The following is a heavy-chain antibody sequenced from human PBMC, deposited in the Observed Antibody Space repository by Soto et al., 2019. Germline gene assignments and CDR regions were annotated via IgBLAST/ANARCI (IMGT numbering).Heavy chain of an antibody. J-gene: IGHJ4*02. CDR1: GYSFASLW. Sequence: PGESLKISSKVSGYSFASLWISWVRQVPGKGQEWMGRIDLSESYTTYNPSFQGHVTFSADKSITTAYLQWRSLEASDTAIYYCATQGLTTYYFGYWGQGTLVTVSS. V-gene: IGHV5-10-1*01. CDR3: ATQGLTTYYFGY. CDR2: IDLSESYT.